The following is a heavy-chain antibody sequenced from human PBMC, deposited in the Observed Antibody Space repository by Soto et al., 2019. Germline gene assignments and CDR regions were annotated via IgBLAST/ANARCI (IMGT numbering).Heavy chain of an antibody. CDR3: TKSDGCGGGACYTGTYYYFDV. D-gene: IGHD3-16*02. Sequence: DVQLLESGGGLVEPGGSLTLSCAASGFPSSTYALNWVRQAPGKGPEWVSTISESGHHTHYADSVKGRFTISRDKSKNTLSLQMNSLRVDDTALYYCTKSDGCGGGACYTGTYYYFDVWGRGTLVTVSS. CDR1: GFPSSTYA. V-gene: IGHV3-23*01. J-gene: IGHJ2*01. CDR2: ISESGHHT.